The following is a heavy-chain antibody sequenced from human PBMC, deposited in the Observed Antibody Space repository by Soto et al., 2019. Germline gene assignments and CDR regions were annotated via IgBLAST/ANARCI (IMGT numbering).Heavy chain of an antibody. V-gene: IGHV1-69*01. CDR2: IIPIFGTA. D-gene: IGHD4-17*01. Sequence: QVQLVQSGAEVKKPWSSVKVSCKASGGTFSSYAISWVRQAPGQGLEWMGGIIPIFGTANYAQKFQGRVTITADESTSTAYMELSSLRSEDTAVYYCAHGWPTVTSNDRTNSYYYVMDVWGQGPTVTVSS. CDR3: AHGWPTVTSNDRTNSYYYVMDV. CDR1: GGTFSSYA. J-gene: IGHJ6*02.